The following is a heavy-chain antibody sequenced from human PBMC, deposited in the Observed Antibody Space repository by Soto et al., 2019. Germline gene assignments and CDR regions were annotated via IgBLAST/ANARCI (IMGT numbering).Heavy chain of an antibody. V-gene: IGHV1-3*01. J-gene: IGHJ4*02. CDR1: GYTFTSYA. CDR3: ARGGSGYVRYYYFDY. CDR2: INAGNGNT. Sequence: EASVQVSFMASGYTFTSYAMHWVRQAPGQRLEWMGWINAGNGNTKYSQKFQGRVTITRDTSASTAYMELSSLRSEDTAVYYCARGGSGYVRYYYFDYWGQGTLVTVSS. D-gene: IGHD5-12*01.